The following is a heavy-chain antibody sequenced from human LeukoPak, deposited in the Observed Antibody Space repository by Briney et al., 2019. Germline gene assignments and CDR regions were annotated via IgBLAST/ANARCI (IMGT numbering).Heavy chain of an antibody. D-gene: IGHD3-9*01. CDR1: GYTFTSYD. CDR3: ARGKNHYDILTQPHKPYYYYYGMDV. CDR2: MNPNSGNT. Sequence: GASVKVSCKASGYTFTSYDINWVRQATGQGLEWMGWMNPNSGNTGYAQKFQDRVTMTRNTSISTAYMELSSLRSEDTAVYYCARGKNHYDILTQPHKPYYYYYGMDVWGQGTTVTVSS. J-gene: IGHJ6*02. V-gene: IGHV1-8*01.